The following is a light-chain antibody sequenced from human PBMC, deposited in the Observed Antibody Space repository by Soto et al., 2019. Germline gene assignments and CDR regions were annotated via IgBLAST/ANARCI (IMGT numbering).Light chain of an antibody. J-gene: IGLJ1*01. V-gene: IGLV2-23*01. Sequence: QSVLTQPASVSGSPGQSITISCTGTTTDVGSYNLVSWYQQHPGTAPKLILYEGNQRPSGISNRFSGSKSGNTASLTISEFQAEDEADYYCCSFAGSSTYVFGTGTKLTVL. CDR2: EGN. CDR1: TTDVGSYNL. CDR3: CSFAGSSTYV.